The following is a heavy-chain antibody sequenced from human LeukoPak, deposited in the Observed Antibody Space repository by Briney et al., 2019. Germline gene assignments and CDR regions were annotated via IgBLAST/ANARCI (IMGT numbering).Heavy chain of an antibody. CDR2: ISASGGTT. D-gene: IGHD2-2*01. Sequence: GGSLRLSCAATGFTFNNYAMSWVRQAPGKGLEWVSAISASGGTTYYADSVKGRFTISRDNSENTLFLQMNSLRAEDTAVYYCAKEPREYCSSTSCPNWFDSWGQGTLVTVSS. CDR3: AKEPREYCSSTSCPNWFDS. V-gene: IGHV3-23*01. CDR1: GFTFNNYA. J-gene: IGHJ5*01.